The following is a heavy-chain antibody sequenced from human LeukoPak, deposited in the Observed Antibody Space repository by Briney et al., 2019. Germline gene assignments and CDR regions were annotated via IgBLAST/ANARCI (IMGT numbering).Heavy chain of an antibody. Sequence: GGSLRLSCAASGFTFSSYSMNWVRQAPGKGLEWVSSISSSSSYKYYADSLKGRFTISRDNARNSLYLQMNSLTADDTAVFYCARGQYSPYVNDAFGIWGQGTMVTVSS. D-gene: IGHD5-12*01. CDR3: ARGQYSPYVNDAFGI. V-gene: IGHV3-21*01. J-gene: IGHJ3*02. CDR1: GFTFSSYS. CDR2: ISSSSSYK.